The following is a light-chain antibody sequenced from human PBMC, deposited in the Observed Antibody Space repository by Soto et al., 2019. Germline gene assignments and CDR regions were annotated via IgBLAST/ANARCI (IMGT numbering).Light chain of an antibody. CDR2: TTS. CDR1: QGIGDT. J-gene: IGKJ1*01. Sequence: EVVLTQSPATLSVSPGEGVTLSCRASQGIGDTLAWYQHKPGQAPSLLIYTTSSRAAGVPARFSGSGSGTEFTLTIDGLQSEDFVLYYCQQYNSWPRTFGQGTRVDIK. V-gene: IGKV3-15*01. CDR3: QQYNSWPRT.